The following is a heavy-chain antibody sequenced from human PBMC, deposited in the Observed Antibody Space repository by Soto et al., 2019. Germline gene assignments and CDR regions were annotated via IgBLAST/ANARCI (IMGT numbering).Heavy chain of an antibody. CDR1: GGSISSGDYY. D-gene: IGHD3-3*01. Sequence: QVQLQESGPGLVKPSQTLSLTCTVSGGSISSGDYYWSWIRQPLGKGLEWIGYIYYSGSTYYNPSLKSRVTISVDTSKNQFSLKLSSVTAADTAVYYCARDPRITIFGVAPRQDAFDIWGQGTMVTVSS. J-gene: IGHJ3*02. V-gene: IGHV4-30-4*01. CDR3: ARDPRITIFGVAPRQDAFDI. CDR2: IYYSGST.